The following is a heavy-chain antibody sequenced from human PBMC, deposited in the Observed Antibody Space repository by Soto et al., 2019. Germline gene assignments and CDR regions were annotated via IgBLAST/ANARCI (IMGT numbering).Heavy chain of an antibody. CDR1: GFTLSSHG. CDR2: VSYDGGTK. CDR3: VKEFGVAGSSYESFFDY. D-gene: IGHD5-18*01. V-gene: IGHV3-30*18. Sequence: ESGGGVVHPVGSLILSCAASGFTLSSHGMQWVRQAPGKGLEWVAVVSYDGGTKYYADSVKGRFTISRDNSKNTLYLQMNSLRAEDTAVYYCVKEFGVAGSSYESFFDYWGQGTLVTVSS. J-gene: IGHJ4*02.